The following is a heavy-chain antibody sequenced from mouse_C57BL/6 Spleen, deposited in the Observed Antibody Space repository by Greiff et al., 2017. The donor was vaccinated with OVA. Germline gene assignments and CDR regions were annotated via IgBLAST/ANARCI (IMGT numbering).Heavy chain of an antibody. CDR2: IYPGDGDT. CDR3: ARTVYYGSSRGYFDV. V-gene: IGHV1-82*01. CDR1: GYAFSSSW. D-gene: IGHD1-1*01. Sequence: QVQLQQSGPELVKPGASVKISCKASGYAFSSSWMNWVKQRPGKGLEWIGRIYPGDGDTTYNGTFKGKATLTADKSSSTAYMQLSSLTSEDSAVYFCARTVYYGSSRGYFDVWGTGTTVTVSS. J-gene: IGHJ1*03.